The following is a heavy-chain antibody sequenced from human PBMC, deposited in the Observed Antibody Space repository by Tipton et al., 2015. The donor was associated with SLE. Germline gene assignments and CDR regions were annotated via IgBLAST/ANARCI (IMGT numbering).Heavy chain of an antibody. V-gene: IGHV4-59*01. CDR1: GDSIRRYY. Sequence: TLSLTCTVSGDSIRRYYWSWIRQPPGKGLEWLGYMYYSGSTTYNPSLGSRVTISVDTSKTQFSLKLNSVTAADTAVYYCARDLGSYYGTDVWGQGTTVTVSS. CDR2: MYYSGST. D-gene: IGHD3-10*01. CDR3: ARDLGSYYGTDV. J-gene: IGHJ6*02.